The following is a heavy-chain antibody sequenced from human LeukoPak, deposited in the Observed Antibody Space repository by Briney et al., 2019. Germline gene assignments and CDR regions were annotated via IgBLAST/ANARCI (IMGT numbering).Heavy chain of an antibody. CDR2: ISCSGSTI. Sequence: GGSLRLSCAASGFTFSSYNMNWVRQAPGKGLEWVSDISCSGSTIYFADSVKGRFTISRDNAKNSLYLQMNSLRDEDTAVYYCARLEYYYVSGNYYKLFDYWGQGTLVT. D-gene: IGHD3-10*01. J-gene: IGHJ4*02. V-gene: IGHV3-48*02. CDR3: ARLEYYYVSGNYYKLFDY. CDR1: GFTFSSYN.